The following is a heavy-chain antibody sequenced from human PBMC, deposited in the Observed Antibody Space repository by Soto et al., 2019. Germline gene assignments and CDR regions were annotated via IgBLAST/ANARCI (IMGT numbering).Heavy chain of an antibody. J-gene: IGHJ6*02. CDR1: GYTFTSHG. CDR2: ISTYNSRT. V-gene: IGHV1-18*04. Sequence: QDQLVQSGAEVKKPGASVKISCKASGYTFTSHGISWVRQAPGQGLEWLGWISTYNSRTHYAQKVQGRVTITTDTSTSTAYLDLRSLTFDDTAVYYCARARYCASPSCYKHYYYGMDTWGQGTTVTVSS. D-gene: IGHD2-2*02. CDR3: ARARYCASPSCYKHYYYGMDT.